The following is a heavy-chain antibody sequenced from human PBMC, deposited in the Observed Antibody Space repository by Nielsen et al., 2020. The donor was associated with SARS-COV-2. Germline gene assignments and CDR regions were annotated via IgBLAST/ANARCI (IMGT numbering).Heavy chain of an antibody. V-gene: IGHV3-72*01. Sequence: GESLKISCVASGFTFSDHYMDWVRQAPGKGLEWVGRIRNKANSYSTVYAASVKGRFIISRDDSKNSLYLQMNSLKTEDTAVYYCARDRHIVVVPAAPELNYYYYGMDVWGQGTTVTVSS. CDR2: IRNKANSYST. CDR1: GFTFSDHY. CDR3: ARDRHIVVVPAAPELNYYYYGMDV. J-gene: IGHJ6*02. D-gene: IGHD2-2*01.